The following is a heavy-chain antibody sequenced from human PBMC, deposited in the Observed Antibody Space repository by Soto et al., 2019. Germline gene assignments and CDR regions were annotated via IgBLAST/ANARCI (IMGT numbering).Heavy chain of an antibody. CDR3: AKDPGRIAARRVSYYYGMDV. CDR2: ISGSGGST. Sequence: EVQLLESGGGLVQPGGSLRLSCAASGFTFSNYAMSWVRQAPGKGLEWVSAISGSGGSTYYADSVKGRFTISRDNSKNTLYLHMNSLRGEDTDIYYCAKDPGRIAARRVSYYYGMDVWGQGTTVTVSS. D-gene: IGHD6-6*01. V-gene: IGHV3-23*01. CDR1: GFTFSNYA. J-gene: IGHJ6*02.